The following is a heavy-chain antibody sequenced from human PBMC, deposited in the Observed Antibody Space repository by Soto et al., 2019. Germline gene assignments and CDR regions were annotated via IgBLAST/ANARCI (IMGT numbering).Heavy chain of an antibody. V-gene: IGHV3-66*04. D-gene: IGHD5-18*01. CDR1: GFTVSSNY. CDR3: ARHGYSYGGGYFAY. Sequence: EVQLVESGGGLVQPGGSLRLSCAASGFTVSSNYMSWVRQAPGKGLEWVSVIYSGGSAYYADSVKGRFTISRDNSKNTLYLKMNSLRAADTAVYYCARHGYSYGGGYFAYWGQGTLVTVSS. CDR2: IYSGGSA. J-gene: IGHJ4*02.